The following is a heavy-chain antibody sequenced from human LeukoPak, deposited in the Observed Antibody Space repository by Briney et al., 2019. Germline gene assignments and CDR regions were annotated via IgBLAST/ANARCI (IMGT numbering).Heavy chain of an antibody. D-gene: IGHD4-23*01. Sequence: AGGSLRLSCAASGFTVSSKYMSWVRQAPGKGLEWVSVIYSGDSTYYADSVKGRFTVSRDNSKNTLYLQMNSLRAEDTAVYYCARRGDGGRSFDYWGQGSLVTVSS. CDR2: IYSGDST. V-gene: IGHV3-53*01. J-gene: IGHJ4*02. CDR3: ARRGDGGRSFDY. CDR1: GFTVSSKY.